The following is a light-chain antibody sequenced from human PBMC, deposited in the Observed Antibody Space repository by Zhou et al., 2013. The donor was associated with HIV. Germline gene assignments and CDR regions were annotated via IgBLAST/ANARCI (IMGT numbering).Light chain of an antibody. CDR3: MQALQTPYT. CDR1: LSLLHSNGYNY. V-gene: IGKV2-28*01. Sequence: DIVMTQSPLSLPVTPGEPASISCRSSLSLLHSNGYNYLHWYLQKPGQSPQLLIYLGYNRASGVPDRFSGSFSGTNFTLEIAKVEAEDAATYYCMQALQTPYTFGQGTKLEIK. J-gene: IGKJ2*01. CDR2: LGY.